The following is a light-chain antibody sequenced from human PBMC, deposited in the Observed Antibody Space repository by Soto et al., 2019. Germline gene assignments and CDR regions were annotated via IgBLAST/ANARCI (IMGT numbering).Light chain of an antibody. V-gene: IGKV1-33*01. J-gene: IGKJ4*01. CDR2: DAS. CDR3: QQYDNLPLN. Sequence: DIQMTQSPSSLSASVGDRVTITCQASQDISNYLNWYLQKPGKAPKLLIYDASNLETAVPSRFSGSGSGTDFTFTISSLQTEDIATYYCQQYDNLPLNFGGGTKVDIK. CDR1: QDISNY.